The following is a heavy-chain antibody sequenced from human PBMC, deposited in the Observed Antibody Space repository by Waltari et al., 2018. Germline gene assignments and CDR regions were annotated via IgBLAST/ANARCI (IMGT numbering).Heavy chain of an antibody. CDR3: ARRAAITAAGPTYYMDV. J-gene: IGHJ6*03. D-gene: IGHD6-13*01. Sequence: QVQLQESGPGLVKPSETLSLTCAVSGYSISSGYYWGWIRQPPGKGLEWIGNTYHSGSTHYTPSLKSRVTISVDTSKNQFSLKLSSVTAADTAVYYCARRAAITAAGPTYYMDVWGKGTTVSVSS. V-gene: IGHV4-38-2*01. CDR1: GYSISSGYY. CDR2: TYHSGST.